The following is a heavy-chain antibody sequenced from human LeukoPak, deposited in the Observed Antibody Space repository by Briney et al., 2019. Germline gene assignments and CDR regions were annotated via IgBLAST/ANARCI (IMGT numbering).Heavy chain of an antibody. J-gene: IGHJ4*02. Sequence: ASVKVSCKAAGYTLTGYYMHWVRQAPGQGLEWMGWINPNSGGTSYAQKFQGRVTMTRDTSISTAYMELSRLRSDDTAVYYCARGRCSSRSCYLFDYWGQGTLVTVPS. CDR3: ARGRCSSRSCYLFDY. V-gene: IGHV1-2*02. D-gene: IGHD2-2*01. CDR1: GYTLTGYY. CDR2: INPNSGGT.